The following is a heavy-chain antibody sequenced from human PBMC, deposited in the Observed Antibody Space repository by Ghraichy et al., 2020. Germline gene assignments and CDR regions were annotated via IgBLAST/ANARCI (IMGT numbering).Heavy chain of an antibody. J-gene: IGHJ6*03. CDR2: ISGSASDT. Sequence: GESLNISCGASGFTFSIYAMSWVRQAPGKGLEWVSGISGSASDTYYADSVKGRFTISRDNSKNTLYLQMNSLRAEDTAVYYCAKRGADIGKFVYYYYYMDVWGKGTTITVSS. D-gene: IGHD4-23*01. CDR1: GFTFSIYA. V-gene: IGHV3-23*01. CDR3: AKRGADIGKFVYYYYYMDV.